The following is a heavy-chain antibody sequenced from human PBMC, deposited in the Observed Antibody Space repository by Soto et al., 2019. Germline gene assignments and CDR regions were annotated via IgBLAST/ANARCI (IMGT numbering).Heavy chain of an antibody. CDR3: ARDPYANVFDV. D-gene: IGHD2-2*01. J-gene: IGHJ3*01. CDR2: IKQSGGT. V-gene: IGHV4-34*01. CDR1: GASLSGYD. Sequence: SETLSLTCAVYGASLSGYDWSWIRQPPGKGLEWIGEIKQSGGTNYNPSLKSRVTISMDTSKNQFSLRLKSVTAADTARYYCARDPYANVFDVWGRGTMVTVSS.